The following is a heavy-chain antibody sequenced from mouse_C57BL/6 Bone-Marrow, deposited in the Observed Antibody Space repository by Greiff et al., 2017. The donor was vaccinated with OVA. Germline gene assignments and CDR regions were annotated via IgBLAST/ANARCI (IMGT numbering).Heavy chain of an antibody. D-gene: IGHD1-1*01. J-gene: IGHJ2*01. CDR3: ARGYYGSSSYYFDY. Sequence: EVQLQESGPELVKPGDSVKISCKASGYSFTGYFMNWVMQSHGKSLEWIGRINPYNGDTFYNQKFKGKATLTVDKSSSTAHMELRSLTSEDSAVYYCARGYYGSSSYYFDYWGQGTTLTVSS. CDR2: INPYNGDT. CDR1: GYSFTGYF. V-gene: IGHV1-20*01.